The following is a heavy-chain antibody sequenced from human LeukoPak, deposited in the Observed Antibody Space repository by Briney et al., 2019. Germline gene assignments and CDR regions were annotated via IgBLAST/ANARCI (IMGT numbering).Heavy chain of an antibody. Sequence: SVKVSCKASGGTFSSYAISWVRQAPGQGLEWMGGIIPIFGTANYAQKFQGRVTITADKSTSTAYMELRSLRSDDTAVYYCAREENSYALQDPYYYYGMDVWGQGTTVTVSS. D-gene: IGHD5-18*01. CDR3: AREENSYALQDPYYYYGMDV. CDR1: GGTFSSYA. J-gene: IGHJ6*02. CDR2: IIPIFGTA. V-gene: IGHV1-69*06.